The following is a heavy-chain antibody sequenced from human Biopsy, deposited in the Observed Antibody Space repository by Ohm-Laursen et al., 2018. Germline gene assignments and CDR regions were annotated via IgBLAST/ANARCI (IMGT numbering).Heavy chain of an antibody. J-gene: IGHJ6*02. V-gene: IGHV3-21*01. CDR1: VFTFTVYS. CDR3: ARWYGDLFYYYNGMDV. CDR2: ITSRTSST. Sequence: SLRLSCTASVFTFTVYSIDWVRQAPGKGLEWVSSITSRTSSTYYADSVKGRVTISRDNANNSVSLQMNNLRADDTAVYYCARWYGDLFYYYNGMDVWGQGTTVTVSS. D-gene: IGHD3-10*01.